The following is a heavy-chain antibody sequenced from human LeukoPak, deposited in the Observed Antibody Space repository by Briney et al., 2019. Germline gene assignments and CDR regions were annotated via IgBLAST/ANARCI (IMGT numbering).Heavy chain of an antibody. V-gene: IGHV3-7*01. Sequence: PGGSLRLSCTAPGFTFGTFWMTWVRQSPGKGLEWVAHIKHDGTDKYYVDSLKGRFTISRDNAKNSLYLQMNNLRPDDTAVYYCARDFGYWGQGTLVTVSS. CDR3: ARDFGY. J-gene: IGHJ4*02. CDR1: GFTFGTFW. CDR2: IKHDGTDK.